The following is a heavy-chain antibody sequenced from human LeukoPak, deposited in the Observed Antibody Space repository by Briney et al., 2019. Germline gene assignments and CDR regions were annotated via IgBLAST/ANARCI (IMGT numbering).Heavy chain of an antibody. V-gene: IGHV3-7*01. CDR2: INQDGSGK. CDR3: ARDTLGEGEDANYAVYYFDY. Sequence: GGSLRLSCAASGFTFSSYWMTWVRQAPGKGLAWVANINQDGSGKYYVDSVKGRFTISRDNAKNSLYLQMNSLRAEDTAVYYCARDTLGEGEDANYAVYYFDYWGQGTPVTVSS. J-gene: IGHJ4*02. CDR1: GFTFSSYW. D-gene: IGHD4/OR15-4a*01.